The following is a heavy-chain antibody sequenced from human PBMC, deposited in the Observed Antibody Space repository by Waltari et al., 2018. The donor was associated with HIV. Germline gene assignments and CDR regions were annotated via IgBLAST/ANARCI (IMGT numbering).Heavy chain of an antibody. V-gene: IGHV3-33*01. CDR3: ARDSPAFSRGTEELDY. Sequence: QVQLVESGGGVVQPGKSLSLSCAASGFTVRSYAMHWVRQAPGKGLEWVAVIWHDANNQYYADSVQGRFTISRDNSKNTLYLQMNSLRAEDTALYYCARDSPAFSRGTEELDYWGQGTLVTVSS. D-gene: IGHD2-2*01. CDR1: GFTVRSYA. J-gene: IGHJ4*02. CDR2: IWHDANNQ.